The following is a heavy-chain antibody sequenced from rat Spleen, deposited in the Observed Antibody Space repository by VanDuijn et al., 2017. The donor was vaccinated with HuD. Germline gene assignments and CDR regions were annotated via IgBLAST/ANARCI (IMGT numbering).Heavy chain of an antibody. J-gene: IGHJ4*01. D-gene: IGHD1-9*01. CDR1: GFIFSDHY. CDR2: ISYDGSST. CDR3: ATGYYGYTYDVMDA. V-gene: IGHV5-7*01. Sequence: EVQLVESDGGLVQPGRSLKLSCAASGFIFSDHYVAWVRQAPTKGLEWVATISYDGSSTYYRDSVKGRFTISRDNAKSTLYLQMDSLRSEDTATYYCATGYYGYTYDVMDAWGQGASVTVSS.